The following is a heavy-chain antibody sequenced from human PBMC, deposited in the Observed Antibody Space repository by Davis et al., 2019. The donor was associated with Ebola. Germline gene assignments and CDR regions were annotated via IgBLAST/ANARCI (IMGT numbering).Heavy chain of an antibody. D-gene: IGHD3-10*01. CDR1: GSNYDIAW. J-gene: IGHJ6*02. V-gene: IGHV3-23*01. CDR3: ARGRQFRGAKSYYYGLDV. CDR2: ISGSDDST. Sequence: GESLKISCVVSGSNYDIAWVTWVRQAPGKGLEWVSTISGSDDSTYYADSVKGRFTISRDNSKDTLYLQVNSLRAEDTAVYYCARGRQFRGAKSYYYGLDVWGRGTTVTVSS.